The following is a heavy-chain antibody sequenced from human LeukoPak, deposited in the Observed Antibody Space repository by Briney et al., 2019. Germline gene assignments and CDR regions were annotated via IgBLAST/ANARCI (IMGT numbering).Heavy chain of an antibody. Sequence: GGSLRLSCAASGFTFSSYWMSWVRQAPGKGLEWVANIKQDGSEKYYVDSVKGRFTISRDNAKNPLYLQMNSLRAEDTAVYYCARVSSGWYDYYGMDVWGQGTTVTVSS. CDR3: ARVSSGWYDYYGMDV. CDR2: IKQDGSEK. V-gene: IGHV3-7*01. J-gene: IGHJ6*02. CDR1: GFTFSSYW. D-gene: IGHD6-19*01.